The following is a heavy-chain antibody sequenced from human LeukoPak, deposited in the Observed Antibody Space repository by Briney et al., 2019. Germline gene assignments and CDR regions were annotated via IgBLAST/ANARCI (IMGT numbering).Heavy chain of an antibody. CDR2: IYYSGST. CDR3: ARVPSRLFGAFDI. CDR1: GGSISSYY. D-gene: IGHD3-10*01. Sequence: SETLSLTCTVSGGSISSYYWSWIRQPPGKGLEWIGYIYYSGSTNYNPSLKSRVTISVDTTKNQFSLKLSSVTAADTAVYYCARVPSRLFGAFDIWGQGTMVTVSS. V-gene: IGHV4-59*01. J-gene: IGHJ3*02.